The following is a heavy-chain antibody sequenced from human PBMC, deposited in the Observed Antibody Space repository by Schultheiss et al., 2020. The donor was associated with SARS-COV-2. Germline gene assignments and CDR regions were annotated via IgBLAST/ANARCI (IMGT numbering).Heavy chain of an antibody. D-gene: IGHD3-3*01. J-gene: IGHJ3*02. CDR3: AKEYYDFWSGYYDAFDI. Sequence: SETLSLTCTVSGGSISSSSYYWGWIRQPPGKGLEWIGSIYYSGSTYYNPSLKSRVTISVDTSKNQFSLQLNSVTPEDTAVYYCAKEYYDFWSGYYDAFDIWGQGTMVTVSS. CDR1: GGSISSSSYY. CDR2: IYYSGST. V-gene: IGHV4-39*02.